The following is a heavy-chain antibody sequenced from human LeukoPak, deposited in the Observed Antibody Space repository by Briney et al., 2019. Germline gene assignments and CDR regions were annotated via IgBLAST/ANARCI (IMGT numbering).Heavy chain of an antibody. CDR1: GFTFVDHG. CDR2: FGWSSGII. D-gene: IGHD6-13*01. Sequence: GGSLSLSCAASGFTFVDHGLNWVGQPPGKGLGGASGFGWSSGIIGYADSVKGRFTISRDNAKNSLYLQMNSLRAEDTAVYYCARRPYSSSWYYFDYWGQGTLVTVSS. CDR3: ARRPYSSSWYYFDY. V-gene: IGHV3-20*04. J-gene: IGHJ4*02.